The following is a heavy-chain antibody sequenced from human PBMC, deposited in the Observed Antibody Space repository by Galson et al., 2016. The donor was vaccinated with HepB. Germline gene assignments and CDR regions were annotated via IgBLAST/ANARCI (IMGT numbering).Heavy chain of an antibody. J-gene: IGHJ5*02. CDR2: ISPDGSTT. Sequence: SLRLSCAASGFTFDTPWMHWVRQAPGKGLVWVSRISPDGSTTNYAASVRGRFTISRDNAKNTLYLPMSSLRAEDTAVYYCARDGEYYYGSGSYAETWGQGTLVTVAS. CDR1: GFTFDTPW. D-gene: IGHD3-10*01. CDR3: ARDGEYYYGSGSYAET. V-gene: IGHV3-74*01.